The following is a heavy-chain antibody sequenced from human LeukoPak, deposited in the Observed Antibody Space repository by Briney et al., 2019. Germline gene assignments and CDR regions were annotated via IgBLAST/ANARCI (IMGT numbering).Heavy chain of an antibody. D-gene: IGHD3-22*01. J-gene: IGHJ4*02. CDR2: INHSGST. V-gene: IGHV4-34*01. Sequence: SETLSLTCAVYGGSFSGYYWSWIRQPPGKGLEWIGEINHSGSTNYNPSLKSRVTISVDTSKNQFSLKLSSVTAADTAVNYWGRGVSSGYYGFDYWGQGTRVTVSS. CDR3: GRGVSSGYYGFDY. CDR1: GGSFSGYY.